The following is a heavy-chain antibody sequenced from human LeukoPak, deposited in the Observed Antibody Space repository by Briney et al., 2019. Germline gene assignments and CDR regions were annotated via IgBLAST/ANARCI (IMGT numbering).Heavy chain of an antibody. J-gene: IGHJ4*02. CDR2: ISGSGGST. D-gene: IGHD5-24*01. CDR3: AKGLYVEMATIAIDY. Sequence: GGSLRLSCAASGFTFSSYAMSWVRQAPGKGLEWVSAISGSGGSTYYADSVKGRFTISRDNSKNSLYLQMNSLRAEGTAVYYCAKGLYVEMATIAIDYWGQGTLVTVSS. CDR1: GFTFSSYA. V-gene: IGHV3-23*01.